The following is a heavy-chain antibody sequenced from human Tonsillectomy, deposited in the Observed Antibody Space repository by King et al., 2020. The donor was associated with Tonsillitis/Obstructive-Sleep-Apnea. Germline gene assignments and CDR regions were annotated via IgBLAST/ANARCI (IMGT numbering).Heavy chain of an antibody. CDR1: GYTFTSYG. Sequence: VQLVQSGAEVKKPGASVKVSCKASGYTFTSYGITWVRQAPGQGLEWMGWISAYNGNTNYAQKLQGRVTMTTDTSTSTAYMELRSLRSDDTAVYYCARDVGPTGTYYYYYGMDVWGQGTTVTVSS. V-gene: IGHV1-18*01. CDR2: ISAYNGNT. CDR3: ARDVGPTGTYYYYYGMDV. J-gene: IGHJ6*02. D-gene: IGHD1-1*01.